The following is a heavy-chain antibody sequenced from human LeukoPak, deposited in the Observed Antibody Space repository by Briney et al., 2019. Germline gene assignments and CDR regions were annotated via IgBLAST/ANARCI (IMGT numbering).Heavy chain of an antibody. CDR2: IYYSGST. Sequence: SETLSLTCIVSGGSISSSSYYWGWIRQPPGKGLEWIGNIYYSGSTYYNPSLKSRVTISVDTSKNQFSLKLSSVTAADTAVYYCASFSGWEGEDFQHWGQGTLVTVSS. CDR1: GGSISSSSYY. D-gene: IGHD6-19*01. CDR3: ASFSGWEGEDFQH. J-gene: IGHJ1*01. V-gene: IGHV4-39*07.